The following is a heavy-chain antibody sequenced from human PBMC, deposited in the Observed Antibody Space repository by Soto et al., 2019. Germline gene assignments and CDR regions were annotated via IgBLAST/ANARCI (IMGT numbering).Heavy chain of an antibody. J-gene: IGHJ4*02. Sequence: QVQLVESGGGVVQPGRSLRLSCAASGFTFSSCGMHWVRQAPGKGLEWVAVIWFDGSTKYYADSVKGRFTISRDNSKNTLYLQMNTLRADDTAVYYCARGFPRRLIAAPFDYWGQGTLVTVSS. CDR2: IWFDGSTK. CDR1: GFTFSSCG. D-gene: IGHD6-6*01. CDR3: ARGFPRRLIAAPFDY. V-gene: IGHV3-33*01.